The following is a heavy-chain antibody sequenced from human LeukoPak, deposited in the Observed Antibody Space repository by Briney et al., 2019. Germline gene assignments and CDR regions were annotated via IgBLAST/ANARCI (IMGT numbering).Heavy chain of an antibody. D-gene: IGHD2-15*01. J-gene: IGHJ5*02. Sequence: SETLSLTCTVSGGSISSYYWSCIRQPPGQGLVWIGYMYYSGSTNYNPSLKSRVSISIDTSKNQFSLKLSSVTAADTAVYYCARDRYCIGGICYSGRFDPWGRGTLVTVSS. CDR1: GGSISSYY. CDR3: ARDRYCIGGICYSGRFDP. V-gene: IGHV4-59*01. CDR2: MYYSGST.